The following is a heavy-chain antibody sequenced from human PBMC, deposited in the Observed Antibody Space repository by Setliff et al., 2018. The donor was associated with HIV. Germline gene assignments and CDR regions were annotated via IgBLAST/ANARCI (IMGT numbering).Heavy chain of an antibody. D-gene: IGHD1-26*01. J-gene: IGHJ4*02. Sequence: SETLSLTCTVSGGSISSYYWSWIRQPPGKGLEWIGYIYTSGSTNYNPSLKSRVSISLDTSNNQVNLDLHSVTAADTAIYFCARLYRYGQAFDYWGQGTLVTVSS. CDR3: ARLYRYGQAFDY. CDR1: GGSISSYY. V-gene: IGHV4-4*09. CDR2: IYTSGST.